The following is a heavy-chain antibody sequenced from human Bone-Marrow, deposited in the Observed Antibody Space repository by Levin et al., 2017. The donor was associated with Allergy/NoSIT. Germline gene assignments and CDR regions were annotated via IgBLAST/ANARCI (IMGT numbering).Heavy chain of an antibody. CDR3: TTDPNITMVVWVAQKGY. V-gene: IGHV3-15*01. CDR2: IKGKTDGATT. J-gene: IGHJ4*02. CDR1: GSTLSDAW. Sequence: GGSLRLSCAASGSTLSDAWMSWVRQAPGKGLEWVGRIKGKTDGATTDYAAPVKGRFAISRDDSKNTVYLQMSSLKTEDTAVYYCTTDPNITMVVWVAQKGYWGQGTLVTVSS. D-gene: IGHD3-10*01.